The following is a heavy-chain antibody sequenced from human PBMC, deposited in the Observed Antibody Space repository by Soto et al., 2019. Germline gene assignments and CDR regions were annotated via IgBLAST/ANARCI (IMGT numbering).Heavy chain of an antibody. V-gene: IGHV1-69*13. J-gene: IGHJ4*02. CDR2: IIPIFGTA. Sequence: GASVKVSCKASGGTCSSYAISWLRQAPGQGLEWMGGIIPIFGTANYAQKFQGRVTITADESTSTAYMELSSLRSEDTAVYYCARTRSSGYYYEIFDYWSEGTPVTVSS. CDR3: ARTRSSGYYYEIFDY. CDR1: GGTCSSYA. D-gene: IGHD3-22*01.